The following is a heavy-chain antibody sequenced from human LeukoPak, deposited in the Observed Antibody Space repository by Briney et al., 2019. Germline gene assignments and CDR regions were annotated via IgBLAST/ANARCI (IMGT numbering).Heavy chain of an antibody. V-gene: IGHV4-39*07. D-gene: IGHD3-3*01. J-gene: IGHJ5*02. CDR3: ASLGVPYYDFWSGYGNWFDP. CDR1: GGSISSSSYY. Sequence: SETLSLTCTVSGGSISSSSYYWGWIRQPPGKGLEWIGSIYYSGSTYYNLSLKSRVTISVDTSKNQFSLKLSSVTAADTAVYYCASLGVPYYDFWSGYGNWFDPWGQGTLVTVSS. CDR2: IYYSGST.